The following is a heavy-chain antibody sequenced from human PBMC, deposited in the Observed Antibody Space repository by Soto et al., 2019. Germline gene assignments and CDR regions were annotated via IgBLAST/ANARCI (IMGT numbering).Heavy chain of an antibody. Sequence: GGSLRLSCAASGFTFSSYAMSWVRQAPGKGLEWVSAISGSGGSTYYADSVKGRFTISRDNSKNALYLQMNSLRAEDTAVYYCAKVSRYYYGMDVWGQGTTVTVSS. J-gene: IGHJ6*02. CDR3: AKVSRYYYGMDV. CDR2: ISGSGGST. CDR1: GFTFSSYA. V-gene: IGHV3-23*01.